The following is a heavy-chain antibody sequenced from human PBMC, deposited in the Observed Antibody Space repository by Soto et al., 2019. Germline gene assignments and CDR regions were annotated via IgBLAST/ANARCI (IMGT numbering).Heavy chain of an antibody. CDR3: ARSGYSYGYVDYYYGMDV. D-gene: IGHD5-18*01. CDR1: GGSISSYY. Sequence: SETLSLTYTVSGGSISSYYWSWIRQPPGKGLEWIGYIYYSGSTNYNPSLKSRVTISVDTSKNQFSLKLSSVTAADTAVYYCARSGYSYGYVDYYYGMDVWGQGTTVTVSS. J-gene: IGHJ6*02. CDR2: IYYSGST. V-gene: IGHV4-59*01.